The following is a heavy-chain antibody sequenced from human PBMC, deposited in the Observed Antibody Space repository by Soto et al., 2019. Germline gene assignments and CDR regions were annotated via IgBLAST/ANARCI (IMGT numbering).Heavy chain of an antibody. Sequence: EVQLLESGGELVQPGGSLRLSCAASGFAFSSYSLSWVRRAPGKGLEWVSGIGGTGYSRYYIDSVKGRFTISRDNSKNTMYLQMHSLRVEDTAVYYGERSLRNDGNDYYFYYWGQGTLVTVSS. D-gene: IGHD1-1*01. CDR2: IGGTGYSR. V-gene: IGHV3-23*01. CDR3: ERSLRNDGNDYYFYY. J-gene: IGHJ4*02. CDR1: GFAFSSYS.